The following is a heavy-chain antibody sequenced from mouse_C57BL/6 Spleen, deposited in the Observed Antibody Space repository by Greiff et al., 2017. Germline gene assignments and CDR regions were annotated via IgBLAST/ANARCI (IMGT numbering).Heavy chain of an antibody. CDR3: ARSGDGYFSY. Sequence: QVQLKQPGAELVMPGASVKLSCKASGYTFTSYWMHWVKQRPGQGLEWIGEIDPSDSYTNYNQKLKGKSTLTVDKSSSTAYMQLSSLTSEDSAVYYCARSGDGYFSYWGQGTSVTVSS. CDR2: IDPSDSYT. D-gene: IGHD2-3*01. V-gene: IGHV1-69*01. J-gene: IGHJ4*01. CDR1: GYTFTSYW.